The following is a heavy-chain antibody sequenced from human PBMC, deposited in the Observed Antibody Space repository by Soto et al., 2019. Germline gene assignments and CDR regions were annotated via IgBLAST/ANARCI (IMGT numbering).Heavy chain of an antibody. J-gene: IGHJ3*02. V-gene: IGHV5-51*03. CDR2: SFPGDSDT. D-gene: IGHD3-10*01. Sequence: EVQLVQSGAEVKKPWESLKISCKPSGYSFTSYWIAWVRQVPGKGLEWMGMSFPGDSDTRYSPSFQVQVTISDDRSNNTVYREWSGLKASDTAMYVCARSAGLGWFGDRDAFDMWGQGTMVTVSS. CDR1: GYSFTSYW. CDR3: ARSAGLGWFGDRDAFDM.